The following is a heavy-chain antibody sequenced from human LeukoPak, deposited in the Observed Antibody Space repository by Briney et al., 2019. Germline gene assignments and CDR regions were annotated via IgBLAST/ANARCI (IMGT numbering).Heavy chain of an antibody. J-gene: IGHJ5*01. CDR2: ISGTGGAT. CDR3: VKDPRDTYGTNWFVS. V-gene: IGHV3-23*01. CDR1: GFSFGNYA. Sequence: GGSLRLSCVASGFSFGNYAMSWVRQAPGKGPQWVSQISGTGGATWYAGFARDRFTISRDNSKKTLYLQMPGLRVEDTAMYYCVKDPRDTYGTNWFVSWGQGTLLIVSS. D-gene: IGHD2-21*01.